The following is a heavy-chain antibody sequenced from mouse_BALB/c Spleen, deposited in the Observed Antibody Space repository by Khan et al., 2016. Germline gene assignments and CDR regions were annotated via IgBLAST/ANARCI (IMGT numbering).Heavy chain of an antibody. CDR2: INSYNGAT. Sequence: LVKTGASVKISCKASGYSFTGHYMHWVKQSHGKSLEWIGYINSYNGATSYNQKFKGKATFTVATSSRTAYMQFNSLTSEDSAVYDCASPYGRSYVGFAYWGQGTLVTVSA. J-gene: IGHJ3*01. D-gene: IGHD1-1*01. CDR3: ASPYGRSYVGFAY. V-gene: IGHV1S34*01. CDR1: GYSFTGHY.